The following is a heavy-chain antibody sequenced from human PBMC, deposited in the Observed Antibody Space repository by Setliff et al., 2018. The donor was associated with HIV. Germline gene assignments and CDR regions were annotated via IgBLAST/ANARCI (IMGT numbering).Heavy chain of an antibody. V-gene: IGHV4-4*07. CDR2: IYTSGST. J-gene: IGHJ3*02. Sequence: PSETLSLTCTVSGGSISSYYWSWIRQPAGKGLEWIGRIYTSGSTNYNPSLKSRVTMSVDTSKNQFSLKLSSVTAADTAVYYCAAVKDYYDSSGVDAFDIWGQGTMVTVSS. CDR3: AAVKDYYDSSGVDAFDI. CDR1: GGSISSYY. D-gene: IGHD3-22*01.